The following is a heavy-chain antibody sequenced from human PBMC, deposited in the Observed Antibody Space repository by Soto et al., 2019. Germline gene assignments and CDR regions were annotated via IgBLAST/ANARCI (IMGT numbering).Heavy chain of an antibody. V-gene: IGHV3-64D*08. CDR1: GFTFSSYA. CDR2: ISSNGGST. D-gene: IGHD6-19*01. J-gene: IGHJ4*02. Sequence: EVQLVESGGGLVQPGGSLRLSCSASGFTFSSYAMHWVRQAPGKGLEYVSAISSNGGSTYYADSVKGRFTISRDNSKNTLYLQMSSLRAEDTAVYYCVKVVSGYSSGWGPPSDYWGQGTLVTVSS. CDR3: VKVVSGYSSGWGPPSDY.